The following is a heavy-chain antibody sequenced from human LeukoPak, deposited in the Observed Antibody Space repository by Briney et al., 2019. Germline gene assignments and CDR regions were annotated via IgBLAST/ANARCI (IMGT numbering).Heavy chain of an antibody. CDR2: ISGDGGST. J-gene: IGHJ4*02. CDR3: AKGLHITIFGVAHPPDY. CDR1: GFTFDDYA. Sequence: GGSLRLSCAASGFTFDDYAMHWVRQAPGKGLEWVCLISGDGGSTYYADSVKGRFTNYRGNSKHSLYLQMNSLRTEDTALYYCAKGLHITIFGVAHPPDYWGQGTLVTVSS. D-gene: IGHD3-3*01. V-gene: IGHV3-43*02.